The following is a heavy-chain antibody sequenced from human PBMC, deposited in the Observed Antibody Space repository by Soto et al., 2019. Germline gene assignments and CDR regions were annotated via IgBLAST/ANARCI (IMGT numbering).Heavy chain of an antibody. CDR2: ISDSGGTT. CDR3: AKAATIATLYNFDF. Sequence: EVQLLESGGGLVQPGGSLRLPCAASGFTFSGFAMNWVRQAPGKGLEWVSLISDSGGTTYHADSVKGRFTISRDNSKNTLYLQLNSLRAEDTAVYYCAKAATIATLYNFDFWGQGTLVTVSS. J-gene: IGHJ4*02. V-gene: IGHV3-23*01. CDR1: GFTFSGFA. D-gene: IGHD4-4*01.